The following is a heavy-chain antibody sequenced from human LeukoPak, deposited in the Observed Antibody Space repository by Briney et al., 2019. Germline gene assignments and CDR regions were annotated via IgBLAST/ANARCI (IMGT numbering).Heavy chain of an antibody. CDR1: GYSFTSYL. Sequence: GESLKLSCQGSGYSFTSYLIGWVRQMPGKGLEWMGIIYPGDSDTRYSPSFQGQATISADKSISTAYLQWSSLQASDTAMYYCARHVHGSGSYYNGMGGYFDYWGQGTLVTVSS. CDR2: IYPGDSDT. V-gene: IGHV5-51*01. D-gene: IGHD3-10*01. CDR3: ARHVHGSGSYYNGMGGYFDY. J-gene: IGHJ4*02.